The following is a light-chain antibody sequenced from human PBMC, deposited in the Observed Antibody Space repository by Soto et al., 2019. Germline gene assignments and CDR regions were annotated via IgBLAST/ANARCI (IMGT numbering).Light chain of an antibody. CDR2: DVS. CDR3: ISYTRSGTRV. J-gene: IGLJ3*02. V-gene: IGLV2-14*03. Sequence: QSALTQPASVSGSPGQSITISCTGTSSDVGGYNYVSWYQQHPDKAPKLVIYDVSNRPSGVSNGFSASKAGNTASLTISGLQAEDEADYYCISYTRSGTRVFGGGTKLTVL. CDR1: SSDVGGYNY.